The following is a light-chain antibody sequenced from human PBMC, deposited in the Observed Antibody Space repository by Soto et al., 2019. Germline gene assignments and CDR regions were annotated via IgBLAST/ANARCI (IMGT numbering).Light chain of an antibody. V-gene: IGKV1-5*01. CDR3: QQYGSSPPIT. Sequence: DIQMTQSPSTLSASAGDTVTITCRASESIDNWLAWYQQKPGKAPKLLLFAASTLVGGVPSRFSGRGSGTEFTLTISRLEPEDFAVYYCQQYGSSPPITFGQGTRLEIK. CDR2: AAS. J-gene: IGKJ5*01. CDR1: ESIDNW.